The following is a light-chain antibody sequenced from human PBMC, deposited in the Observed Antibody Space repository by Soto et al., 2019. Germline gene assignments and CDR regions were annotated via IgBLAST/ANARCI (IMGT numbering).Light chain of an antibody. CDR2: EVS. V-gene: IGLV2-14*01. CDR3: TSYTSSSPYV. CDR1: SSDVGGYNY. J-gene: IGLJ1*01. Sequence: QSALTHPASVSGSPGQSITISCTGTSSDVGGYNYVSWYQQHPGKAPKLMIYEVSYRPSGVSNRFSGSKSGNTASLTISGLQAEDEADYYCTSYTSSSPYVFGTGTKVTVL.